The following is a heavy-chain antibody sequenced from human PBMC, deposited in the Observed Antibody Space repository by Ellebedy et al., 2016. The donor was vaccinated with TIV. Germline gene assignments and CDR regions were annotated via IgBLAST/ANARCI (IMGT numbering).Heavy chain of an antibody. J-gene: IGHJ4*02. CDR3: ARDPNSIQKFLWYFDY. D-gene: IGHD2/OR15-2a*01. CDR1: GYTFSNYD. CDR2: MNPNSGNT. Sequence: ASVKVSCXASGYTFSNYDIKWVRQATGQGLEWTGWMNPNSGNTGYAQKFQGRVTMTRNTSISTAYMELRSLRSDDTAVYYCARDPNSIQKFLWYFDYWGQGTPVTVSS. V-gene: IGHV1-8*01.